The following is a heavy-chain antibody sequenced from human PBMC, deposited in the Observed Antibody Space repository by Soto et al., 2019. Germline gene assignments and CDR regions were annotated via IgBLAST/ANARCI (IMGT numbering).Heavy chain of an antibody. D-gene: IGHD1-26*01. CDR2: ISYDGSNK. V-gene: IGHV3-30-3*01. CDR3: ARGEATLYYFDY. J-gene: IGHJ4*02. CDR1: GFTFSSYA. Sequence: GGSLRLSCAASGFTFSSYAMHWVRQAPGKGLEWVAVISYDGSNKYYADSVKGRFTISRDNSKNTLYLQMNSLRAEDTAVYYCARGEATLYYFDYWGQGTLVTVSS.